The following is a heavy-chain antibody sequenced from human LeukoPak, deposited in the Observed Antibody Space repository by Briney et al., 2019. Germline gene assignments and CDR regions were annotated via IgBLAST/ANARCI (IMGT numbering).Heavy chain of an antibody. CDR2: ISYDGSNK. Sequence: GGSLRLSCAASGFTFSSYGMHWVRQAPGKGLEWVALISYDGSNKYYADSVKGRFTISRDNSKNTLYLQMNSLRAEDTAVYYCARGYYCSGGSCYGGDYWGQGTLVTVSS. V-gene: IGHV3-30*03. CDR3: ARGYYCSGGSCYGGDY. J-gene: IGHJ4*02. CDR1: GFTFSSYG. D-gene: IGHD2-15*01.